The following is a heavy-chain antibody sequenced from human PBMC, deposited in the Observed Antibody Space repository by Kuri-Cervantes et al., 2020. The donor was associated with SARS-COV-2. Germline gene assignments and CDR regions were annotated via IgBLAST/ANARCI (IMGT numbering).Heavy chain of an antibody. Sequence: GALRLSCAVYGGSFSGYYWTWIRQPPGKGLEWIGEIDQSGRTNYNPSLKSRVTISVDTSKHQFSLRLSSLTAADTAISYCAAAVGFFDYWGQGTLVTVSS. CDR1: GGSFSGYY. D-gene: IGHD6-13*01. CDR3: AAAVGFFDY. CDR2: IDQSGRT. V-gene: IGHV4-34*01. J-gene: IGHJ4*02.